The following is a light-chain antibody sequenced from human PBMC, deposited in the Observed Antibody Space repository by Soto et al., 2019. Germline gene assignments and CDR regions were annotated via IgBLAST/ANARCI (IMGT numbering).Light chain of an antibody. CDR3: QQGYSTSWT. Sequence: DIQMTQSPSSLSASVGDRVTITCRASQSISIYLNWYQHKPGKAPNLLIYAASSLQSGVPSRFSGSGSGTDFTLTISSLQPEDFATYYCQQGYSTSWTFGQGTKVEIK. CDR1: QSISIY. J-gene: IGKJ1*01. CDR2: AAS. V-gene: IGKV1-39*01.